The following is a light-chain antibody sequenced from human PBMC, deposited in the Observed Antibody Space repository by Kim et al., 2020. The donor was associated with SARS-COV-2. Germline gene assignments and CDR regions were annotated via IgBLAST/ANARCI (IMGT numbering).Light chain of an antibody. CDR3: QQYGASLYT. CDR2: AAS. J-gene: IGKJ2*01. V-gene: IGKV3-20*01. CDR1: QTVSSSY. Sequence: WTPGERATLSGRASQTVSSSYLAWYQQKPGQAPRLLIYAASSRAAGIPDRFSGSGSGTDFTLTISRLEPEDFVVYYCQQYGASLYTFGQGTKLEIK.